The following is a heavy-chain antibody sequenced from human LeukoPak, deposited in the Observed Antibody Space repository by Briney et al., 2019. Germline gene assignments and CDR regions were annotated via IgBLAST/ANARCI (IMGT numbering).Heavy chain of an antibody. V-gene: IGHV3-7*01. D-gene: IGHD2-2*01. J-gene: IGHJ1*01. Sequence: PGGSLRLSCAASGFTFSSYWMSWVRQAPGKGLEWVANIKQDGSEKYYVDSVKGRFTISRDNAKNSLYLQMNSLRAEDTAVYYCAREGWYQLPVEYFQHWGQGTLVTVSS. CDR3: AREGWYQLPVEYFQH. CDR1: GFTFSSYW. CDR2: IKQDGSEK.